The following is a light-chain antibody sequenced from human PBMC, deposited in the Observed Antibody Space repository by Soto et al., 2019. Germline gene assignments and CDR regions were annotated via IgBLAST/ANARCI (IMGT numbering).Light chain of an antibody. J-gene: IGKJ5*01. CDR3: QQYGNSPIT. CDR2: GAS. V-gene: IGKV3-20*01. Sequence: EIVLTQSPGTLSLSPGERATLSCRASQSVGSNFLAWYQQKVGQAPRLLISGASTRATGIPDRFSGSGSGTDFTLTISRLEPEDFAVYYCQQYGNSPITFGQGTRLEIK. CDR1: QSVGSNF.